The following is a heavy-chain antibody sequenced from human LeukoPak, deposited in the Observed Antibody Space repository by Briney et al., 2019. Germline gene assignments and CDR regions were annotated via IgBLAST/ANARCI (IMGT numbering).Heavy chain of an antibody. J-gene: IGHJ4*02. CDR1: GFTFSSYA. Sequence: PGRSLRLSCAASGFTFSSYAMHWVRQAPGEGLEWVAVISYDGSNKYYADSVKGRFTISRDNSKNTLYLQMNSLRAEDTAVYYCARVAGISPFDYWGQGTLVTVSS. CDR3: ARVAGISPFDY. D-gene: IGHD6-13*01. CDR2: ISYDGSNK. V-gene: IGHV3-30-3*01.